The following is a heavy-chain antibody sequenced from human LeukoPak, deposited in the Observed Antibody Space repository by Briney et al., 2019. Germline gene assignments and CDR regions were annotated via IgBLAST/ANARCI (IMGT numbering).Heavy chain of an antibody. CDR2: IHQSGST. CDR3: ARRNYYDSTGYYNN. CDR1: GGSISSDNW. V-gene: IGHV4-4*02. Sequence: PSGTLSLTCAVSGGSISSDNWWRWVRQPPGKGLEWVGEIHQSGSTNYNPSLKSRVTITVDKSKSQFSLKLGSVTAADTAVYYCARRNYYDSTGYYNNWGRGTLVTVSS. D-gene: IGHD3-22*01. J-gene: IGHJ4*02.